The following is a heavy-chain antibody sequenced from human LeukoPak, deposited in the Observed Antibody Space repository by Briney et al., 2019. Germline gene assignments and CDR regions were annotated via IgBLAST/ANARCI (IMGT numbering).Heavy chain of an antibody. J-gene: IGHJ3*02. CDR1: GGSISSGGYY. V-gene: IGHV4-30-2*01. D-gene: IGHD4-17*01. CDR2: IYHSGST. CDR3: ARVVGDYGDFAYAFDI. Sequence: SETLSLTCTVSGGSISSGGYYWSWIRQPPGKGLEWIGYIYHSGSTYYNPSLKSRVTISVDRSKNQFSLKLSSVTAADTAVYYCARVVGDYGDFAYAFDIWGQGTMVTVSS.